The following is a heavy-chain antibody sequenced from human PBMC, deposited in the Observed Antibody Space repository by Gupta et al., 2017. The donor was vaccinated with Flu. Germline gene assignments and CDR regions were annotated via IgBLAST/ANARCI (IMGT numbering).Heavy chain of an antibody. V-gene: IGHV3-30*18. CDR3: AKDLGASFNYYYYMDV. CDR2: ISYDGRSK. Sequence: CVRQAPGKGLEWVAVISYDGRSKYYADSVKGRFTISRDNSKNTVYLQMNSLRAEDTAVYYCAKDLGASFNYYYYMDVWGKGTTVTVSS. D-gene: IGHD3-3*01. J-gene: IGHJ6*03.